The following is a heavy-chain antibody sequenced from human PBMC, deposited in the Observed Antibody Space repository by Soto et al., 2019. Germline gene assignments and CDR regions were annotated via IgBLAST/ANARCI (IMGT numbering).Heavy chain of an antibody. CDR2: VYYSGST. CDR1: GGAISSHY. CDR3: ARSGWEWDSSGYTRLDIVFDY. Sequence: PSETLSLTCTVSGGAISSHYWNWIRQSPGKGLEWIGYVYYSGSTNYNPSLKSRVRMSVDTSKNHFSLKLSSVTAADTAVYYCARSGWEWDSSGYTRLDIVFDYWGQGAPVTVSS. D-gene: IGHD3-22*01. J-gene: IGHJ4*02. V-gene: IGHV4-59*11.